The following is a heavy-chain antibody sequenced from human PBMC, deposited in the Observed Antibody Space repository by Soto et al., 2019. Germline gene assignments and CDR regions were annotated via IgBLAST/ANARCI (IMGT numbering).Heavy chain of an antibody. CDR2: ISSNGGST. J-gene: IGHJ6*03. CDR3: ARVTEEMATTHYYYMDV. D-gene: IGHD5-12*01. Sequence: GGSLRLSCAASGFTFSSYAMHWVRQAPGKGLEYVSAISSNGGSTYYANSVKGRFTISRDNSKNTLYLQMGSLRAEDMAVYYCARVTEEMATTHYYYMDVWGKGTTVTVSS. V-gene: IGHV3-64*01. CDR1: GFTFSSYA.